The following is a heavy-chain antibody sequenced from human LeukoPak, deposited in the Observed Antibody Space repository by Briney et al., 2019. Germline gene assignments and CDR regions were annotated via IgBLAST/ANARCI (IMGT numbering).Heavy chain of an antibody. CDR2: IHTDGTT. D-gene: IGHD6-19*01. V-gene: IGHV4-4*07. J-gene: IGHJ4*02. Sequence: SETLSLTYTVSGGSISSYLWSWIRQPAGKGLEWLGRIHTDGTTTYSPSLQSRLTMSVDTSKKQISLRLSSVTAADTAIYYCATEQVSGSAWGFDYWGQGSLVTVSS. CDR1: GGSISSYL. CDR3: ATEQVSGSAWGFDY.